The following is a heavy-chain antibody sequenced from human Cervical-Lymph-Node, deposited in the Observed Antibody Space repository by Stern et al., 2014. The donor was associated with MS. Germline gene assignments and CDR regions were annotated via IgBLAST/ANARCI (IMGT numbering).Heavy chain of an antibody. CDR2: VSYTGST. J-gene: IGHJ4*02. V-gene: IGHV4-61*01. CDR3: ARESSGGYR. D-gene: IGHD5-18*01. Sequence: QVQLQESGPGLVKPSETLSLTCTVSGGSVSSGSYHWSWIRQPPGKRLEWIGHVSYTGSTHYNHSLKSRVTISVDMSKNQFSLNLSSVTAADTAVYYCARESSGGYRWGQGTLVTVSS. CDR1: GGSVSSGSYH.